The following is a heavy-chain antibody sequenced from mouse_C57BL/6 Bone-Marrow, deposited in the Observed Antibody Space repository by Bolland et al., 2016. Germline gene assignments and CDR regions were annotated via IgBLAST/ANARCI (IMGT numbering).Heavy chain of an antibody. D-gene: IGHD1-1*01. V-gene: IGHV5-17*01. CDR3: ARPDYGSTHYYAMDY. CDR2: SSTI. Sequence: SSTIYYADTVKGRFTISRDNAKNTLFLQMTSLRSEDTAMYYCARPDYGSTHYYAMDYWGQG. J-gene: IGHJ4*01.